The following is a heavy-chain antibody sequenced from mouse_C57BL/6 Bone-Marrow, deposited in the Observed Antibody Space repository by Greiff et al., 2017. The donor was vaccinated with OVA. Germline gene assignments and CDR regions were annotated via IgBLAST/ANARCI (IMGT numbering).Heavy chain of an antibody. D-gene: IGHD2-4*01. CDR3: ARSSPDWDYYAMDY. Sequence: VKLVESGPGLVAPSQSLSITCTVSGFSLTSYAISWVRQPPGKGLEWLGAICTGGGTNYNSALKSRLSISKDKSKSKVFLKMNSRQTDDTARYYCARSSPDWDYYAMDYWGQGTSVTVSS. V-gene: IGHV2-9-1*01. CDR2: ICTGGGT. CDR1: GFSLTSYA. J-gene: IGHJ4*01.